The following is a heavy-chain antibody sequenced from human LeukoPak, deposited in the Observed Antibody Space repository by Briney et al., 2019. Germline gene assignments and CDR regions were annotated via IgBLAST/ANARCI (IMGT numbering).Heavy chain of an antibody. CDR3: AGGYSYGRNWYFSL. CDR1: EGSIGTFY. Sequence: ETLSLTCTVSEGSIGTFYWSWIRQPPGKGLEWVSIINWNGGSTNFADSVKGRFTISRDNAKNSLYLQLNSLRAEDTALYYCAGGYSYGRNWYFSLWGRGTLVTVSS. V-gene: IGHV3-20*04. J-gene: IGHJ2*01. CDR2: INWNGGST. D-gene: IGHD5-18*01.